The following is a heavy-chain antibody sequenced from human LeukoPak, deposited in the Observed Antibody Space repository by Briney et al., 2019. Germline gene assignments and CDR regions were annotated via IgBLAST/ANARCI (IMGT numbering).Heavy chain of an antibody. CDR2: INHSGST. J-gene: IGHJ4*02. CDR1: GGSFSGYY. CDR3: ARLCHYDSSGPYGGYDY. D-gene: IGHD3-22*01. V-gene: IGHV4-34*01. Sequence: SETLSLTCAVYGGSFSGYYWSWIRQPPGKGLEWIGEINHSGSTNYNPSLKSRVPISVDTSKNQFSLKLSSVTAADTAVYYCARLCHYDSSGPYGGYDYWGQGTLVTVSS.